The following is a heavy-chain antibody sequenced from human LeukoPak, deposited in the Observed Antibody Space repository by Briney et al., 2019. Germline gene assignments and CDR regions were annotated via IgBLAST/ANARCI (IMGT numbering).Heavy chain of an antibody. D-gene: IGHD6-13*01. CDR3: ARDRYSSSWNDAFDI. CDR1: GGSISSSNW. V-gene: IGHV4-4*02. Sequence: PSETLFLTCAVSGGSISSSNWWSWVRQPPGKGLEWIGEIYHSGSTNYNPSLKSRVTISVDKSKNQFSLKLSSVTAADTAVYYCARDRYSSSWNDAFDIWGQGTMVTVSS. J-gene: IGHJ3*02. CDR2: IYHSGST.